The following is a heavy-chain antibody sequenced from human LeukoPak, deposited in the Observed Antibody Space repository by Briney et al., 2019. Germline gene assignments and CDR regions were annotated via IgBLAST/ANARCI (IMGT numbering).Heavy chain of an antibody. CDR2: MSGGGGSP. J-gene: IGHJ4*02. CDR1: GVTFSSYA. CDR3: ANCPTPTSCYGLQLDY. V-gene: IGHV3-23*01. Sequence: PGGSLRLSCAASGVTFSSYAMSCVRQAPGMGLDYVSAMSGGGGSPSYADSVKGLFTISRDNSKNTLYLQMNSLRDEDTAVYYCANCPTPTSCYGLQLDYWGQGTPVTVSS. D-gene: IGHD2-2*01.